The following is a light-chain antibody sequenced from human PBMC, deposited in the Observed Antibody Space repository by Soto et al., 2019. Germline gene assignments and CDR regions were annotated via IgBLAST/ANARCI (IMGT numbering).Light chain of an antibody. CDR3: CSYEGSYTLDVV. J-gene: IGLJ2*01. Sequence: QSALTQPRSVSGSPGQSVTISCTGTSSDVGGYNYVSWYQQHPGKAPKLMIYDVSKRPSGVADRFSGSKSGNTASLTISGRQDDDEADYYCCSYEGSYTLDVVFGGGTKLTVL. CDR2: DVS. CDR1: SSDVGGYNY. V-gene: IGLV2-11*01.